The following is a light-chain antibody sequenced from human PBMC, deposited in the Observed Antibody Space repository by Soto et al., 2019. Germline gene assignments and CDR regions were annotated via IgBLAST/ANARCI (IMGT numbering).Light chain of an antibody. CDR2: DAS. CDR3: QQRSDWPLT. J-gene: IGKJ4*01. CDR1: QSVSSY. V-gene: IGKV3-11*01. Sequence: EIVLTQSPATLSLSPGERATLSCXASQSVSSYLAWYQQKPGQAPRLLVYDASTRATGIPARFXGSGSGTDFTLSISSLEPEDFAXYFCQQRSDWPLTFGGGTKVEIK.